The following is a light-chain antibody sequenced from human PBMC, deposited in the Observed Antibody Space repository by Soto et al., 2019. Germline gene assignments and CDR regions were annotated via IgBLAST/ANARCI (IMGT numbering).Light chain of an antibody. J-gene: IGKJ1*01. CDR2: GAS. CDR1: QSFSNK. Sequence: EIVMTQSPTTLSVSPGGRATLSRGDGQSFSNKFAWYQQKPGQAPRLLIYGASTRATGIPARFSGSGSGTDFTLTISSLQSEDFAVYYCQQYNNWPPGWTFGQGTKVDIK. V-gene: IGKV3-15*01. CDR3: QQYNNWPPGWT.